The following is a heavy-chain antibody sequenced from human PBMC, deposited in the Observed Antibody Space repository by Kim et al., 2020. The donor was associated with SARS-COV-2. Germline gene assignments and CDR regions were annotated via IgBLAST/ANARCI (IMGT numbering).Heavy chain of an antibody. J-gene: IGHJ6*02. V-gene: IGHV3-13*01. CDR3: ARGGVYAKDYYYGMDV. Sequence: SVKGRFTISRENAKNSLYLQMNSLRAGDTAVYYCARGGVYAKDYYYGMDVWGQGTTVTVSS. D-gene: IGHD2-8*01.